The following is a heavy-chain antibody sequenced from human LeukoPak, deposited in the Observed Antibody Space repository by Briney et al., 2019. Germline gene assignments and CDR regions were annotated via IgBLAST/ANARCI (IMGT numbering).Heavy chain of an antibody. CDR2: MSPASGNT. J-gene: IGHJ6*02. CDR3: ARDRGQNYDFWSGSYYGMDV. V-gene: IGHV1-8*01. CDR1: GYTFTSYD. Sequence: ASVKVSCKASGYTFTSYDLNWVRRATGQGLEWMGWMSPASGNTGYAQEFQGRVTMTRDTSVSTAYMELNSLRSEDTAVCYCARDRGQNYDFWSGSYYGMDVWGQGTTVTVSS. D-gene: IGHD3-3*01.